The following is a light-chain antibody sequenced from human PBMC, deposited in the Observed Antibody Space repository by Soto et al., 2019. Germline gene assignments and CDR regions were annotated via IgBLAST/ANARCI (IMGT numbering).Light chain of an antibody. Sequence: QSALTQPRSVSGSPGQSVTISCTGTSSDVGGYNYVSWYQQHPGKAPKLMIYDVSKRPSGVPDRFSGSKSGNTASLTISGLRAEDEAEDYCCSYAGSYTFYVFGTGTKLTVL. CDR2: DVS. CDR1: SSDVGGYNY. CDR3: CSYAGSYTFYV. V-gene: IGLV2-11*01. J-gene: IGLJ1*01.